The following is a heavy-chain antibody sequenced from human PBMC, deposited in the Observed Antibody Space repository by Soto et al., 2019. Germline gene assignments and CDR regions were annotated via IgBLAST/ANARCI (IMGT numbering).Heavy chain of an antibody. D-gene: IGHD3-22*01. CDR2: IIPIFGTA. J-gene: IGHJ4*02. Sequence: SVKVSCKASGGTFSSYAISWVRQAPGQGLEWMGGIIPIFGTANYAQKFQGRVTITAHKSTSTAYMELSSLRSEDTAVYYCARWYYYDSSGYRNPPLFDYWGQGTLVTVSS. CDR3: ARWYYYDSSGYRNPPLFDY. CDR1: GGTFSSYA. V-gene: IGHV1-69*06.